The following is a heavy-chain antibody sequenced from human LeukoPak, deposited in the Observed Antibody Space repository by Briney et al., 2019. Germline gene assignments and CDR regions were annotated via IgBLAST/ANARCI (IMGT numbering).Heavy chain of an antibody. D-gene: IGHD1-14*01. CDR3: AKVSGGGLYYDGMDV. Sequence: GGSLRLSCAASGFTFSIYAMHWVRQAPGKGLEWVAVISYDGSNKYYADSVKGRFTISRDNSKNTLYLQMNSLRAEDTAVYYCAKVSGGGLYYDGMDVWGQGTTVTVSS. J-gene: IGHJ6*02. V-gene: IGHV3-30*04. CDR1: GFTFSIYA. CDR2: ISYDGSNK.